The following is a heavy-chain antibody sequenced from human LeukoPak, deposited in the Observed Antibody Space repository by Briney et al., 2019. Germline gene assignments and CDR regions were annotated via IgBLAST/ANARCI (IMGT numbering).Heavy chain of an antibody. CDR1: GFTFSNAW. D-gene: IGHD6-19*01. V-gene: IGHV3-11*01. CDR3: ARVLRSGYSSGWYGLVFDY. Sequence: TGGSLRLSCAASGFTFSNAWMSWIRQAPGKGLEWVSYISSSGSTIYYADSVKGRFTISRDNAKNSLYLQMNSLRAEDTAVYYCARVLRSGYSSGWYGLVFDYWGQGTLVTVSS. CDR2: ISSSGSTI. J-gene: IGHJ4*02.